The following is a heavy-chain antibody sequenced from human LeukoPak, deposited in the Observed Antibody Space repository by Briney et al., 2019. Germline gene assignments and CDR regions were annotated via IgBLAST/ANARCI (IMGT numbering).Heavy chain of an antibody. J-gene: IGHJ4*02. Sequence: GGSLRLSCAASGFTFSSYWMHWVRQAPGKGLVWVSRINSDGSSTSYADSVKGRFTISRDNAKNTLYLQMNSLRAEDTAVYYCAREGLYYYGPGSYQTPFDYWGQGTLVTVSS. CDR3: AREGLYYYGPGSYQTPFDY. CDR1: GFTFSSYW. D-gene: IGHD3-10*01. V-gene: IGHV3-74*01. CDR2: INSDGSST.